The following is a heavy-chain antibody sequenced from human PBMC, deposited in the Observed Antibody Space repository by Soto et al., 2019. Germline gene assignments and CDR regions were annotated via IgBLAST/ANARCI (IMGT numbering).Heavy chain of an antibody. D-gene: IGHD6-6*01. Sequence: PSETLSLTCTVSGGSISSYYWSWIRQPPGKGLEWIGYIYYSGSTNYNPSLKSRVTISVDTSKNQFSLKLSSVTAADTAVYYCARDREKYSSSSGLRWGQGTLVTVSS. CDR3: ARDREKYSSSSGLR. V-gene: IGHV4-59*01. CDR2: IYYSGST. CDR1: GGSISSYY. J-gene: IGHJ4*02.